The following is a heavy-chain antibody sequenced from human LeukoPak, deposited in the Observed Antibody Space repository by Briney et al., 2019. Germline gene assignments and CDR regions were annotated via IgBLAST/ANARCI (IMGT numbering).Heavy chain of an antibody. J-gene: IGHJ4*02. D-gene: IGHD6-13*01. CDR2: ISGSGGST. Sequence: PGGSLRVSCAASGFTFSSYSMNWVRQAPGKGVEWASAISGSGGSTYYADSVKGRFTISRDNSKNTLYLQMNSLRAEDTAVYYCAKEVGRETPSSSWYDFDYWGQGTLVTVSS. V-gene: IGHV3-23*01. CDR1: GFTFSSYS. CDR3: AKEVGRETPSSSWYDFDY.